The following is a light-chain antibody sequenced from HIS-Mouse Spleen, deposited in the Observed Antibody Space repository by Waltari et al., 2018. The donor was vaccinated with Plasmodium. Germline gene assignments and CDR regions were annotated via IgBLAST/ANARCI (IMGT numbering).Light chain of an antibody. J-gene: IGKJ4*01. CDR2: GAS. V-gene: IGKV3-20*01. Sequence: EIVLTQSPVTLSLSPGERATLSCRASKSVSSSYLAWYQQKPGQAPRLLIYGASSRATGIPDRFSGSGSGTDFTLTISRLEPEDFAVYYCQQYGSSPPLTFGGGTKVEIK. CDR1: KSVSSSY. CDR3: QQYGSSPPLT.